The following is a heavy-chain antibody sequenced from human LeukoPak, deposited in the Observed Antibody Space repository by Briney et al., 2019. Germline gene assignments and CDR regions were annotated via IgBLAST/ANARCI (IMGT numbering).Heavy chain of an antibody. CDR1: EYSFTGSN. J-gene: IGHJ4*02. D-gene: IGHD4/OR15-4a*01. Sequence: ASVKVSCKASEYSFTGSNIYWMRQAPGQGLEWMGRINFDSGGTNSAQKFQGRVTMTRDTSVSTAYMELTRLISDDTAVYYCARLSIPDYYFDLWGQGAPVTVSS. CDR3: ARLSIPDYYFDL. CDR2: INFDSGGT. V-gene: IGHV1-2*06.